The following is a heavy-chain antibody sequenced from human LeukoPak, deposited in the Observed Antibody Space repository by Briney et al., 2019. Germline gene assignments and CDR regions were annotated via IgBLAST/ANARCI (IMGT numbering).Heavy chain of an antibody. CDR3: ARDSRDYGSGSYWDV. V-gene: IGHV4-59*01. Sequence: SETLSLTCTVSGGSINNYYWNWIRQPPGKGLEWVGYITGSIYFSGSTKYDPSLESRVTMSVDTSKNQFSLTLSSVTAADTAVYYCARDSRDYGSGSYWDVWGQGTTVTVSS. CDR1: GGSINNYY. J-gene: IGHJ6*02. CDR2: ITGSIYFSGST. D-gene: IGHD3-10*01.